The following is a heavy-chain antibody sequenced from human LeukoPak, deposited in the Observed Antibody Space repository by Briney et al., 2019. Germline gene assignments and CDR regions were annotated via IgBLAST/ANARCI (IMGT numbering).Heavy chain of an antibody. Sequence: SETLSLTCAVSGYSLGQNYYWGWIRQPPGKGLEWIGRIYGTGSTSYNPSLMNRVTMSVDTSKNHFSLKLSSVTAADTAVYYCARDLARESYFYYMDVWGKGTTVTVSS. CDR2: IYGTGST. CDR3: ARDLARESYFYYMDV. CDR1: GYSLGQNYY. J-gene: IGHJ6*03. V-gene: IGHV4-38-2*02.